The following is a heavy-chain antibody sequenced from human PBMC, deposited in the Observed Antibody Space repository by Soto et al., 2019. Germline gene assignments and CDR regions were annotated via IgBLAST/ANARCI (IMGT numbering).Heavy chain of an antibody. Sequence: PGGSLRLSCAASGLTFSSYAMSLVRQAPGKGLECVSAFSGSGGSTYYADSVKGRFTISRDNSKNTLYLQMNSLRAEDTAVYYCAKAIRPKVDYYGMDVWGQGTTVTVSS. J-gene: IGHJ6*02. CDR1: GLTFSSYA. CDR3: AKAIRPKVDYYGMDV. CDR2: FSGSGGST. V-gene: IGHV3-23*01.